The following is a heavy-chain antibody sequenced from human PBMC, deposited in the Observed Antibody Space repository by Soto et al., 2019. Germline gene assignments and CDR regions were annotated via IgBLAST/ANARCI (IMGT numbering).Heavy chain of an antibody. CDR3: ARSPKLEY. Sequence: EVQLVESGGGLVQPGGSLRLSCAASGFTFGTYWMSWVRQAPGKGLEWVANIKYDESEKYYVDSVKGRFTASRDNAENSLYLQMNSLRAEDPAVYYCARSPKLEYWGQGTLVTVSS. V-gene: IGHV3-7*01. CDR2: IKYDESEK. J-gene: IGHJ4*02. D-gene: IGHD1-1*01. CDR1: GFTFGTYW.